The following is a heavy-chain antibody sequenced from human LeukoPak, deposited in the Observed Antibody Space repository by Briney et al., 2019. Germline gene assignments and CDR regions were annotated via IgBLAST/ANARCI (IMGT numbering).Heavy chain of an antibody. J-gene: IGHJ6*04. D-gene: IGHD5-18*01. CDR1: GGSFSGYY. Sequence: SETLSLTCAVYGGSFSGYYWSWIRQPPGKGLEWIGEINHSGSTNYNPSLKSRVTISVDTSKNQFSLELSSVTAADTAVYYCARIRVFTAMVTNRRDQLLVWGKGTTVTISS. V-gene: IGHV4-34*01. CDR2: INHSGST. CDR3: ARIRVFTAMVTNRRDQLLV.